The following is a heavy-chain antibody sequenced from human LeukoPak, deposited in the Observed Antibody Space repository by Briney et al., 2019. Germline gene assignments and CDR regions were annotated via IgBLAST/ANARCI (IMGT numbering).Heavy chain of an antibody. V-gene: IGHV4-59*01. CDR1: GGSISSYY. J-gene: IGHJ6*02. CDR2: IYYSGST. Sequence: SETLSLTCTVSGGSISSYYWSWIRQPPGKGLEWIGYIYYSGSTNYNPSLKSRVTVSVDTSKGQFSLKLSSVTAADTAVYYCARDRDILTGYPLSYYYYGMDVWGQGTMVTVSS. CDR3: ARDRDILTGYPLSYYYYGMDV. D-gene: IGHD3-9*01.